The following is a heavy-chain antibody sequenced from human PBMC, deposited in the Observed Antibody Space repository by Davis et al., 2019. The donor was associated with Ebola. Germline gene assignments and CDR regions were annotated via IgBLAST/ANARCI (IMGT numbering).Heavy chain of an antibody. D-gene: IGHD3-10*01. CDR2: INHSGST. CDR3: ARGWFPRWRWFDP. CDR1: GGSFSGYY. J-gene: IGHJ5*02. Sequence: SETLSLTCAVYGGSFSGYYWNWFRQPPGKGLEWIGEINHSGSTNYNPSLKSRVTISVDTSKNQFSLKLSSVTAADTAVYYCARGWFPRWRWFDPWGQGTLVTVSS. V-gene: IGHV4-34*01.